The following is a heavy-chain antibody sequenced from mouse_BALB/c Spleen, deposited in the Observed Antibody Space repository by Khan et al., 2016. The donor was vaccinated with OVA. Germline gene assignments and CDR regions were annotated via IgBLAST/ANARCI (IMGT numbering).Heavy chain of an antibody. CDR2: ISYSGNT. Sequence: EVQLVESGPGLVKPSQSLSLTCTVTGYSITSEYTWNWIRQFPGNKLELMGFISYSGNTRYNPSLKSRISITRDTSKNQFFLQLNSVTSEDTATYYCARKDYYDYDPFPYWGQGTLVTVSA. D-gene: IGHD2-4*01. V-gene: IGHV3-2*02. CDR3: ARKDYYDYDPFPY. CDR1: GYSITSEYT. J-gene: IGHJ3*01.